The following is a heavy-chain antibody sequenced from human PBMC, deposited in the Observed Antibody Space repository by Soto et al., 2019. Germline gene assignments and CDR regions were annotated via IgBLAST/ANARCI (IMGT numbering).Heavy chain of an antibody. CDR1: GDTFSSYD. CDR3: ARDGGYCSGGSCSLRNYGMDV. CDR2: IIPIFGTA. V-gene: IGHV1-69*06. D-gene: IGHD2-15*01. Sequence: ALKGSCKAAGDTFSSYDISWGRQDTGQGLYWIGGIIPIFGTANYAQKFQGRVTITADKSTSTAYMELSSLRSEDTAVYYCARDGGYCSGGSCSLRNYGMDVWGQGTTVTLS. J-gene: IGHJ6*02.